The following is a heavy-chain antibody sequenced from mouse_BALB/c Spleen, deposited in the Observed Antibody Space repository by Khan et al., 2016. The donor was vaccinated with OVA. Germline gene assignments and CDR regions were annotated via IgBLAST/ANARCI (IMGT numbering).Heavy chain of an antibody. D-gene: IGHD2-3*01. V-gene: IGHV3-2*02. CDR3: ARDGSRYNYAMDY. J-gene: IGHJ4*01. CDR2: ISYSGSS. Sequence: EVQLQESGPGLVKPSQSLSLTCTVTGYSITSDYVCYWIRQFPGNKLELMGYISYSGSSNYNPALKRRISITRDTSKNQFFLQLNSVTTEDADTYYCARDGSRYNYAMDYWGQGTSVTVSS. CDR1: GYSITSDYV.